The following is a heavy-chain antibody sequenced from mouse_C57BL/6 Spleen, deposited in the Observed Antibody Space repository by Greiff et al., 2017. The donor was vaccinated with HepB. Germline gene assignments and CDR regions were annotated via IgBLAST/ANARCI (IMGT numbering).Heavy chain of an antibody. V-gene: IGHV1-74*04. Sequence: VKLQQPGAELVKPGASVKVSCKASGYTFTSYWMHWVKQRPGQGLEWIGRIHPSDSDTNYNQKFKGKATLTVDKSSSTAYMQLSSLTSEDSAVYYCAIEMTQATFWYAMDYWGQGTSVTVSS. CDR1: GYTFTSYW. J-gene: IGHJ4*01. CDR3: AIEMTQATFWYAMDY. D-gene: IGHD3-2*02. CDR2: IHPSDSDT.